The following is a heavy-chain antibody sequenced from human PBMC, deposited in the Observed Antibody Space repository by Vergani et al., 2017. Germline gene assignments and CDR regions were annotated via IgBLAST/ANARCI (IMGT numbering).Heavy chain of an antibody. Sequence: EVQLVESGGGLVQPGGSLRLSCAASGFTLGQYWMHWVRQTPGTGLEWVSRVKSDGNSAMYADSVKGRFTISRDNSKNTLYLEMKSLRVEDTAVYYCARAXCGGACFMSNWLDTLGQGTLVSVSS. CDR1: GFTLGQYW. CDR3: ARAXCGGACFMSNWLDT. D-gene: IGHD2-21*02. J-gene: IGHJ5*02. V-gene: IGHV3-74*03. CDR2: VKSDGNSA.